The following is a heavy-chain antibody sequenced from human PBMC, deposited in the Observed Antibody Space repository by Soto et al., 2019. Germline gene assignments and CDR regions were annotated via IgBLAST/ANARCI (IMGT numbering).Heavy chain of an antibody. CDR1: DGSFSDYY. Sequence: QVQLQQWGAGLLKTSETLSRHCAVYDGSFSDYYWSWIRPTPEKGLAWIGEVSNSGSTTYNPSLTNRVTIAIDTSKNQFSLTLSSVTAADTAMYFCAIEEPASRHLDYLGQGNLGTVSS. CDR2: VSNSGST. CDR3: AIEEPASRHLDY. J-gene: IGHJ4*02. V-gene: IGHV4-34*02. D-gene: IGHD1-26*01.